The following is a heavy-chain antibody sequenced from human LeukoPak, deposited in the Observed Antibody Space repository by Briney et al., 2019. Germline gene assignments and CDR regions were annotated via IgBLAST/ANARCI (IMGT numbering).Heavy chain of an antibody. Sequence: GGSLRLSCAASGFTFSSYAMSWVRQAPGKGLEWVSAISGSGGSTYYADSVKGRFTISRDNSKNTLYLQMNSLRAEDTAVYYCAKCKEWFGESYTNAFDIWGQGTMVTVSS. CDR1: GFTFSSYA. CDR3: AKCKEWFGESYTNAFDI. V-gene: IGHV3-23*01. J-gene: IGHJ3*02. CDR2: ISGSGGST. D-gene: IGHD3-10*01.